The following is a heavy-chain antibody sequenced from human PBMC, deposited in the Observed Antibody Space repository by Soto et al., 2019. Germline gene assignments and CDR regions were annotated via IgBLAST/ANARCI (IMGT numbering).Heavy chain of an antibody. CDR2: ISNSGAN. J-gene: IGHJ5*02. D-gene: IGHD1-1*01. Sequence: LQLQESGSGLVQPSQTLSLTCALSGGSVTMSYFSWAWGRQPPGRGLQWIGYISNSGANSSDPTRNSKVTIARDRSKNPFSLKLTTVTAADTSVLYCASLDNCGSWLDPWGQGTPVSVSP. CDR1: GGSVTMSYFS. V-gene: IGHV4-30-2*01. CDR3: ASLDNCGSWLDP.